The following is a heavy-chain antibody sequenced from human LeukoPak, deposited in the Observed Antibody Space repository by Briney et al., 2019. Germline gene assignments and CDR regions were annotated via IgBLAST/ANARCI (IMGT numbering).Heavy chain of an antibody. J-gene: IGHJ4*02. CDR1: GGSFSGYY. Sequence: SETLSLTCAVHGGSFSGYYWGWIRQPPGKGLEWIGEIYHSGSTNYNPSLKSRVTISVDKSKNQFSRELSAVTAADTAVYYCGRSPTYALGVEYWGQGTLVTVSS. D-gene: IGHD6-13*01. CDR2: IYHSGST. CDR3: GRSPTYALGVEY. V-gene: IGHV4-34*01.